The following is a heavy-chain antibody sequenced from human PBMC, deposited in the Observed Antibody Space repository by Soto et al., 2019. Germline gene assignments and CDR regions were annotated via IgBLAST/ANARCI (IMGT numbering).Heavy chain of an antibody. CDR1: GGTISSYY. CDR2: IYYSGST. Sequence: PSETLSLTCSVSGGTISSYYWSWIRQPPGKGLEWIGYIYYSGSTNYNPSLKSRVTISVDTSKNQFSLKLSSVTAADTAVYYCARRRIAAAGTYYYYYMDVWGKGTTVTVS. J-gene: IGHJ6*03. D-gene: IGHD6-13*01. V-gene: IGHV4-59*08. CDR3: ARRRIAAAGTYYYYYMDV.